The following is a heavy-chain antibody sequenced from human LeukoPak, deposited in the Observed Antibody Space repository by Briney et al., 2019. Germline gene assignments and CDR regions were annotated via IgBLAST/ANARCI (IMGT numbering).Heavy chain of an antibody. D-gene: IGHD3-10*01. J-gene: IGHJ4*02. Sequence: SSETLSLTCTVSGGSISSYYWSWIRQPPGKGLEWIGYIYYSGSTNYNPSLKSRVTISVDTSKNQFSLKLSSVTAADTAVYYCARHVSGYYYGSGRQPYYFDYWGQGTLVTVSS. CDR2: IYYSGST. CDR3: ARHVSGYYYGSGRQPYYFDY. V-gene: IGHV4-59*08. CDR1: GGSISSYY.